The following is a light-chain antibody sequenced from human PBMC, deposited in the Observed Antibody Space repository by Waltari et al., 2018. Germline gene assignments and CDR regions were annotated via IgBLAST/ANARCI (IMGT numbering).Light chain of an antibody. CDR3: QKYNDVPQP. CDR1: QDIYIH. V-gene: IGKV1-27*01. Sequence: IQMTQSPSSLSASVGDSVTITCRASQDIYIHLAWYQQKPGEVPKLLSYGASTLHSGVPSRFSGRRSGTDFTLTISSLQPEDFATYYCQKYNDVPQPFGGGTKVE. J-gene: IGKJ4*01. CDR2: GAS.